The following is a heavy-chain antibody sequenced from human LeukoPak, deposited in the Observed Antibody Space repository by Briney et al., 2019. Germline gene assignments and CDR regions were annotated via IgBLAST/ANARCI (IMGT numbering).Heavy chain of an antibody. D-gene: IGHD4-17*01. V-gene: IGHV4-59*01. Sequence: SETLSLTCTVSGGSISTYYWSWIRQPPGKGLEWIGYIYYSGSTNYNPSLRSRVTISVDTSKNQSSLKLSSVTAADTAVYYCAREDPQTTVPEGLDVWGQGTTVTVSS. CDR2: IYYSGST. CDR1: GGSISTYY. J-gene: IGHJ6*02. CDR3: AREDPQTTVPEGLDV.